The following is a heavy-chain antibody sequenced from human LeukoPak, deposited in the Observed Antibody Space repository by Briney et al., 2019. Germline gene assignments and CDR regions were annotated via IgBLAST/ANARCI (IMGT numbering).Heavy chain of an antibody. CDR2: IIPILGIA. V-gene: IGHV1-69*04. CDR1: GYTFTSYA. J-gene: IGHJ4*02. D-gene: IGHD5-24*01. CDR3: ARDRDVGSSQPYYFDY. Sequence: SVKVSCKASGYTFTSYAISWVRQAPGQGLEWMGRIIPILGIANYAQKFQGRVTITADKSTSTAYMELSSLRSEDTAVYYCARDRDVGSSQPYYFDYWGQGTLVTVSS.